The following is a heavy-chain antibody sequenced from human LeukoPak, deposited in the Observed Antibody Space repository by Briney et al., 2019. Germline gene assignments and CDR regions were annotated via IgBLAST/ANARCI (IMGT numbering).Heavy chain of an antibody. CDR3: AREGHLRIFGAGRGYYFDY. J-gene: IGHJ4*02. V-gene: IGHV1-46*01. D-gene: IGHD3-3*01. Sequence: GASVKVSCTASGYTFTSYYMHWVRQAPGQGLEWMGIINPSGGSTSYAQKFQGRVTMTRDTSTSTVYMEVSSLRSEDSAVYYCAREGHLRIFGAGRGYYFDYWGQGTLVTVSS. CDR2: INPSGGST. CDR1: GYTFTSYY.